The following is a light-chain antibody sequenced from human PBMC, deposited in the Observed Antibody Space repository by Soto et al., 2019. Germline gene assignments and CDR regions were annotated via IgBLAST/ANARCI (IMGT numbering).Light chain of an antibody. V-gene: IGKV3-20*01. J-gene: IGKJ4*01. CDR2: GAS. CDR3: QQYARSPLT. Sequence: EIVLTQSPGTLSLSPGERATLSCRASQSVSSSYLAWYQQKPGQAPRLLIYGASSRATGIPDRFSGTGSGPDFTLTISRLEPEDFAVYYCQQYARSPLTFGGGTKVVIK. CDR1: QSVSSSY.